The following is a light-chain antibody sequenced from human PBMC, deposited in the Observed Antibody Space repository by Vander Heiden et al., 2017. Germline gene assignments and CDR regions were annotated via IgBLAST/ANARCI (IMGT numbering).Light chain of an antibody. V-gene: IGKV3-15*01. Sequence: EIVMTQSPGSLSVFPGNRATLSCRACHSVGNNLAWYRQKPGQAPSLLIFDTSSRATGVPARFRASGSGTEFTLTINSLQSEDIASYYCQQYNNWPYTFGQGTKLEIK. J-gene: IGKJ2*01. CDR3: QQYNNWPYT. CDR2: DTS. CDR1: HSVGNN.